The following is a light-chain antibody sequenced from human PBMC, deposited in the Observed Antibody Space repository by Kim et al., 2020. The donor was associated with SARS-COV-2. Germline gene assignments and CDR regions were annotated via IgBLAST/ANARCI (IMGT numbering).Light chain of an antibody. J-gene: IGLJ1*01. CDR1: RSDVGRYTL. CDR3: CSYAGSHTYV. Sequence: SSTISCTGTRSDVGRYTLVSWYQQHPGKVPNLLIYEVDKRPSEISYRFSGSKSDNTASLTISGLQAEDEADYYCCSYAGSHTYVFGTGTKVTVL. V-gene: IGLV2-23*02. CDR2: EVD.